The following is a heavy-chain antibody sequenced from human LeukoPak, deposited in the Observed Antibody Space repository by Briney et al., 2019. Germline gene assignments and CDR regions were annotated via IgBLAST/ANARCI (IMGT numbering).Heavy chain of an antibody. D-gene: IGHD2-15*01. CDR2: ISASGGGT. J-gene: IGHJ4*02. CDR3: AKGSGGSSYSWVDY. Sequence: GGSLRLSCTASGFTSSNYAMNWVRQAPGKGLEWVSVISASGGGTYYADSVKGRFTISRDNSKNMFYLQMNSLRVEDTAVYYCAKGSGGSSYSWVDYWGQGTPITVSS. V-gene: IGHV3-23*01. CDR1: GFTSSNYA.